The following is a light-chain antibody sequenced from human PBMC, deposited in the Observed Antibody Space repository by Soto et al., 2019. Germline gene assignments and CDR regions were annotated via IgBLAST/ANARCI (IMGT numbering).Light chain of an antibody. CDR1: SSDVVSYNL. CDR2: EGG. Sequence: VLTQPASVSGSPGQSITISCTGTSSDVVSYNLVSWYQHHPGKAPKLMIYEGGKRPSGVSNRFSGSKSGNTASLTISGLQAEDEADYYCSSYTSSSALVFGTGTKVTVL. J-gene: IGLJ1*01. CDR3: SSYTSSSALV. V-gene: IGLV2-14*02.